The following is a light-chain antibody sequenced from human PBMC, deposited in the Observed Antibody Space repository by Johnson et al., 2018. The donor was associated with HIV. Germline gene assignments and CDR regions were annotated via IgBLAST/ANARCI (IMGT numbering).Light chain of an antibody. V-gene: IGLV1-51*01. J-gene: IGLJ1*01. Sequence: QSVLTQSPSVSAAPGQKVTISCSGSNSNIGNNYVSWYQHLPGTAPKLLIYDNDQRPSGIPDRFSASKSGPSATLDITGRQHWDGADYYCGTWDSSLNASYVFGSGTSVTVL. CDR3: GTWDSSLNASYV. CDR2: DND. CDR1: NSNIGNNY.